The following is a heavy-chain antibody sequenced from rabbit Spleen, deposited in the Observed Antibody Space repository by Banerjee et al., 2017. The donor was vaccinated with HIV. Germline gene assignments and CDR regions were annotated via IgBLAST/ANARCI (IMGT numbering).Heavy chain of an antibody. V-gene: IGHV1S40*01. CDR1: GLDFSSYYY. J-gene: IGHJ6*01. Sequence: QSLEESGGDLVKPGASLTLTCTASGLDFSSYYYMCWVRQAPGKGLEWIACIEGGSSAFSYFASWAKGRFTISKTSSTTVTLQMTSLTAADTATYFCARDSGSSFSSYGMDLWGPGTLVTVS. CDR3: ARDSGSSFSSYGMDL. D-gene: IGHD8-1*01. CDR2: IEGGSSAFS.